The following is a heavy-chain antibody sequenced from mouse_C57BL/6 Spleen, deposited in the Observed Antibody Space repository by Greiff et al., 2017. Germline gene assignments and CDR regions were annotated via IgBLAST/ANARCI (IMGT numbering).Heavy chain of an antibody. CDR1: GYTFTSYW. CDR2: IYPSDSET. Sequence: QVQLQQPGAELVRPGSSVKLSCKASGYTFTSYWMHWVKQRPIQGLEWIGNIYPSDSETHYNQKFKDKATLTVDKSSSTAYMQLSSLTSEDSAVSYCAREPFYGSSYGYWGQGTTLTVSS. V-gene: IGHV1-52*01. CDR3: AREPFYGSSYGY. D-gene: IGHD1-1*01. J-gene: IGHJ2*01.